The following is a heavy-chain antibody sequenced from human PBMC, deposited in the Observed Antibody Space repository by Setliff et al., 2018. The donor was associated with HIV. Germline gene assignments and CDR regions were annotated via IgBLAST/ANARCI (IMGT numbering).Heavy chain of an antibody. CDR2: IIPIFGTA. CDR1: GGTFSSYA. D-gene: IGHD3-3*01. Sequence: GASVKVSCKASGGTFSSYAISWVRQAPGQGLEWMGGIIPIFGTANYAQKFQGRVTITADESTSTAYMELSRLRSDDTAVYYCARGTYISLFRLVTPLFDYWGQGTLVTVSS. V-gene: IGHV1-69*13. CDR3: ARGTYISLFRLVTPLFDY. J-gene: IGHJ4*02.